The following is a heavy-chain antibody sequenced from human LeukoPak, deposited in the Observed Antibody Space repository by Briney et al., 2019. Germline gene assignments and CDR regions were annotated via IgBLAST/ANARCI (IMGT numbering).Heavy chain of an antibody. D-gene: IGHD3-10*01. J-gene: IGHJ4*02. CDR2: ISYDGSNK. CDR3: ASRSMVRGVMGDY. CDR1: GFTFSSYA. Sequence: PGGSLRLSCAASGFTFSSYAMHWVRQAPGKGLEWVAVISYDGSNKYYADSVKGRFTISRDNSKSTLYLQMNSLRAEDTAVYYCASRSMVRGVMGDYWGQGTLVTVSS. V-gene: IGHV3-30*04.